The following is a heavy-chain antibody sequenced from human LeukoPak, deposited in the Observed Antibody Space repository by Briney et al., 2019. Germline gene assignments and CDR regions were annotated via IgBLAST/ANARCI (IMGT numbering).Heavy chain of an antibody. V-gene: IGHV3-20*04. D-gene: IGHD3-3*01. CDR2: INWDGGNK. CDR3: AEGSLPFGVVTSDAFDI. J-gene: IGHJ3*02. CDR1: GFTFDDYG. Sequence: GGSLRLSCAASGFTFDDYGMSWVRQAPGKGLEWVSGINWDGGNKGYADSVKGRFTISRDNAKNSLYLQMNSLRAEDTDLYYCAEGSLPFGVVTSDAFDIWGQGKMVTVSS.